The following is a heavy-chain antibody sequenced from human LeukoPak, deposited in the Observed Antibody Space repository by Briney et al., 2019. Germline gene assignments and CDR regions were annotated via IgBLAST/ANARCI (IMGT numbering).Heavy chain of an antibody. J-gene: IGHJ5*02. Sequence: ASVKVSCKASGYTFTDYYMHWVRQAPGQGLEWMGRINPDTGGTNSAQRFQGRVTMTRDTSIRTAYMELSSLRSDGTAVYYCAREHLFSGSENYVLHNWFDPWGQGTLVTVSS. CDR3: AREHLFSGSENYVLHNWFDP. D-gene: IGHD3-10*01. CDR1: GYTFTDYY. CDR2: INPDTGGT. V-gene: IGHV1-2*02.